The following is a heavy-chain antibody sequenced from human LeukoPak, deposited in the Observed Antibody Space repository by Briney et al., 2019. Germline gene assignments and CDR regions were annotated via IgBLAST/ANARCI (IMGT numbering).Heavy chain of an antibody. V-gene: IGHV4-61*02. Sequence: SETLSLTCTVSGGSISRGSYYWSWIRQPAGKGLEWIGRIYTSGSTNYNPSLKSRVTISVDTSKNQFSLKLSSVTAADTAVYYCARGTKYYYGSGPFDYWGQGTLVTVSS. CDR3: ARGTKYYYGSGPFDY. CDR1: GGSISRGSYY. J-gene: IGHJ4*02. D-gene: IGHD3-10*01. CDR2: IYTSGST.